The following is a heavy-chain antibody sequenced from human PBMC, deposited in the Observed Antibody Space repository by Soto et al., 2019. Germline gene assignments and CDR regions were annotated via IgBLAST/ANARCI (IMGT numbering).Heavy chain of an antibody. CDR1: GFTFSSYS. Sequence: EVQLVESGGGLVKPGGSLRLSCAASGFTFSSYSMNWVRQAPGKGLEWVSSISSSSSYIYYAGSVKGRFTGSRDNAKNSVYLQINSLRAEDTAVYYCARGVDDFSTPCFDPWGQGTLLTVSS. CDR2: ISSSSSYI. CDR3: ARGVDDFSTPCFDP. V-gene: IGHV3-21*01. D-gene: IGHD3-3*01. J-gene: IGHJ5*02.